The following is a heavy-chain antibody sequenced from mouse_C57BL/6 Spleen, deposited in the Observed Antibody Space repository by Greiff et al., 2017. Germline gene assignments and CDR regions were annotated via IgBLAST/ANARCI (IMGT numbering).Heavy chain of an antibody. V-gene: IGHV1-54*01. D-gene: IGHD1-1*01. CDR2: INPGSGGT. CDR3: ARRSGSSLYWYFDV. Sequence: VQLQQSGAELVRPGTSVKVSCKASGYAFTNYLIEWVKQRPGQGLEWIGVINPGSGGTNYNEKFKGKATLTADKSSSTAYMQLSSLTSEDSAVYFCARRSGSSLYWYFDVWGTGTTVTVSS. CDR1: GYAFTNYL. J-gene: IGHJ1*03.